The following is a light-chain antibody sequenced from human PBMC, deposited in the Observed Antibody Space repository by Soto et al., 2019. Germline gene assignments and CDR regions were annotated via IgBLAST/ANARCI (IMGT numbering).Light chain of an antibody. J-gene: IGLJ2*01. CDR2: EVA. V-gene: IGLV2-23*02. CDR1: STDPATYDL. CDR3: CSRL. Sequence: QSALTQPASVSGSPGQSITLSCTGTSTDPATYDLVSWYQHHPGKAPQLIIYEVAKRPSGVSARFSGSQSCDTASLTISGLQAADEAYYYCCSRLFGGGTKLAVL.